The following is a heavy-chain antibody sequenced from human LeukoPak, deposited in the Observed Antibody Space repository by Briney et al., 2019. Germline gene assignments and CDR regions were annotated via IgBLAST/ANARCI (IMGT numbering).Heavy chain of an antibody. V-gene: IGHV3-66*01. Sequence: PGESLRLSCAASGFTVRSNYMSWVRQAPGTGLEWVSVISSGGSTYCADSVKGRFTISRDSSKNTLYLQMKSLRAEDTALYYCSRDRMGTKSFDYWGQGTLVTVSS. CDR3: SRDRMGTKSFDY. CDR2: ISSGGST. J-gene: IGHJ4*02. CDR1: GFTVRSNY. D-gene: IGHD5-24*01.